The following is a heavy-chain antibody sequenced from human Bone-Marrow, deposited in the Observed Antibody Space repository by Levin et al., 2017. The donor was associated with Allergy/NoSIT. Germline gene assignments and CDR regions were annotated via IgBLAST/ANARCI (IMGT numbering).Heavy chain of an antibody. Sequence: GGSLRLSCKGSGYSFTSYWIGWVRQMPGKGLEWMGIIYPGDSDTRYSPSFQGQVTISADKSISTAYLQWSSLKASDTAMYDCARHALSTDTASDYWGQGTLVTVSS. V-gene: IGHV5-51*01. D-gene: IGHD5-18*01. CDR2: IYPGDSDT. CDR1: GYSFTSYW. CDR3: ARHALSTDTASDY. J-gene: IGHJ4*02.